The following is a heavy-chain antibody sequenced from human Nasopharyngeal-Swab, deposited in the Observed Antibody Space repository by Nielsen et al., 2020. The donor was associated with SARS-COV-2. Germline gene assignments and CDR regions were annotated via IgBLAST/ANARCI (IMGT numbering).Heavy chain of an antibody. V-gene: IGHV4-34*01. D-gene: IGHD5-18*01. CDR1: GGSFSGSY. CDR2: INHSGST. Sequence: GSLRLSCAVYGGSFSGSYWGWIRQPPGKGPEWIAEINHSGSTNYNPSLKSRVTLSVDTSMNQVSLEVSSVTAADTAVYYCAKVGYIFGDKFDPWGQGILVTVSS. CDR3: AKVGYIFGDKFDP. J-gene: IGHJ5*02.